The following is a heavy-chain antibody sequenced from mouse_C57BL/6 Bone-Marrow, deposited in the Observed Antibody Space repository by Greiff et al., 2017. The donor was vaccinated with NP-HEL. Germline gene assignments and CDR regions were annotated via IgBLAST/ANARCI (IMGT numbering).Heavy chain of an antibody. V-gene: IGHV5-6*01. CDR3: ATSGSVKGWFAY. CDR1: GFTFSSYG. D-gene: IGHD3-2*02. J-gene: IGHJ3*01. Sequence: EVTLVESGGDLVKPGGSLKLSCAASGFTFSSYGMSWVRQTPDKRLEWVATISSGGSYTYYPDSVKGRFTISRDNAKNTLYLQMSSLKSEDTAMYYCATSGSVKGWFAYWGQGTLVTVSA. CDR2: ISSGGSYT.